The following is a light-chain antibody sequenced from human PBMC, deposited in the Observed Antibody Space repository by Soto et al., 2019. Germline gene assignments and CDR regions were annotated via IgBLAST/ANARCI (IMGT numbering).Light chain of an antibody. CDR3: TSWTTSTTMK. CDR2: DVN. V-gene: IGLV2-14*01. Sequence: QSVLTQPASVSGSPGQSITISCTGTSSDVGAYNYVSWYQQHPGKAPKLMIYDVNIRPSGVSNRFSGSKSGNTASLTNSGLQAEYEADYYCTSWTTSTTMKFGGGTKLTVL. CDR1: SSDVGAYNY. J-gene: IGLJ2*01.